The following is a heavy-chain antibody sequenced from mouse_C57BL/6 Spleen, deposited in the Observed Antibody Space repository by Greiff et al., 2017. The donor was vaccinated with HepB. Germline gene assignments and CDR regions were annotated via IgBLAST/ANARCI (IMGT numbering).Heavy chain of an antibody. CDR1: GYTFTSYW. V-gene: IGHV1-52*01. D-gene: IGHD2-3*01. Sequence: QVQLQQPGAELVRPGSSVKLSCKASGYTFTSYWMHWVKQRPIQGLEWIGNIDPSDSETHYNQKFKDKATLTVDKSSSTAYMQLSSLTSEDSAVYYCAKGGYYETWYFDYWGQGTTLTVSS. CDR3: AKGGYYETWYFDY. CDR2: IDPSDSET. J-gene: IGHJ2*01.